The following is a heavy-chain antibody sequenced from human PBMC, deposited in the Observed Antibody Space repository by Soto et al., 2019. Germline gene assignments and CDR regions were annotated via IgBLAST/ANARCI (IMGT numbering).Heavy chain of an antibody. J-gene: IGHJ4*02. V-gene: IGHV1-18*01. CDR2: ISAYNGNT. Sequence: ASVKVSCKASGYTFTSYGISWARQAPGQGLEWMGWISAYNGNTNYAQKLQGRVTMTTDTSTSTAYMELRSLRSDDTAVYYCARDSRYYDSSGYYKSLFDYWGQGTLVTVSS. CDR1: GYTFTSYG. CDR3: ARDSRYYDSSGYYKSLFDY. D-gene: IGHD3-22*01.